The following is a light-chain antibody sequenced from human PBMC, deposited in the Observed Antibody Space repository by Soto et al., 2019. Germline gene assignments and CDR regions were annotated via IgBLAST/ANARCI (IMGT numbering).Light chain of an antibody. J-gene: IGLJ2*01. Sequence: QSALTQPASVSESPGQSITISCTGTSSDLGAYNYVSWYQNHPGKAPKLMIYEVNNRPSGVSHRFSGSKSGNTASLIISGLQAEDGAYYYCSSYSTTSTRVIFGGGTKLTVL. CDR2: EVN. CDR1: SSDLGAYNY. V-gene: IGLV2-14*01. CDR3: SSYSTTSTRVI.